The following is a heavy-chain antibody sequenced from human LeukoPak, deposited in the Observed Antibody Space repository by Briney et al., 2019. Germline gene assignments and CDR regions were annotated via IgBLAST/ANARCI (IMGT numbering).Heavy chain of an antibody. D-gene: IGHD4-23*01. V-gene: IGHV3-23*01. CDR2: ISGSGGT. CDR3: AKHPSVGNFEY. J-gene: IGHJ4*02. CDR1: GFTFNNYA. Sequence: GGSLRLSCAASGFTFNNYAMSWVRQAPGKGLEWVSAISGSGGTYYADSVKGRFIISRDNSKNTLYLQMKSLRAEDTAIYYCAKHPSVGNFEYWGQGTLVTVSS.